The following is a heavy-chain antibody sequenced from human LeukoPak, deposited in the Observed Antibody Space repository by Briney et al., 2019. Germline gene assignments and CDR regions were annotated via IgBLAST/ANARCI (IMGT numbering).Heavy chain of an antibody. CDR1: GFVFSDFN. Sequence: GGSLRLSCAASGFVFSDFNMNWVRQAPGKVLEWVSSISSSSTYIYYANSLKGRFTISRDNAKNSLYLQMNSLRAEDTAVYFCARDYYDSSGPLDYWGQGTLVTVSS. CDR2: ISSSSTYI. CDR3: ARDYYDSSGPLDY. J-gene: IGHJ4*02. D-gene: IGHD3-22*01. V-gene: IGHV3-21*01.